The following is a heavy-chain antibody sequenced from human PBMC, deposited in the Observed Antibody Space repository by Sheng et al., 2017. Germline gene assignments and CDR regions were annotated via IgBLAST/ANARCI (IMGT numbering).Heavy chain of an antibody. J-gene: IGHJ4*02. V-gene: IGHV1-2*02. Sequence: QVQLVQSGSEVKKPGASVKVSCKASGYTFTDYYMHWVRQAPGQGLEWMGWMHPNSGDTNYAQKFQGRVTMTRDTSISTAYMELSRLRSDDTAFYYCARTIPFDSWGQGTLVT. CDR3: ARTIPFDS. CDR1: GYTFTDYY. D-gene: IGHD2-2*02. CDR2: MHPNSGDT.